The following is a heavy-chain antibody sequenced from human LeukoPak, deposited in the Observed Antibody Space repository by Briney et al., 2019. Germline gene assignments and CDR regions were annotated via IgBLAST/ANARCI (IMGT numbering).Heavy chain of an antibody. CDR3: ARVDPLPYYYYYMDV. J-gene: IGHJ6*03. D-gene: IGHD2-21*02. V-gene: IGHV4-61*02. CDR2: IYTSGST. Sequence: SSETLSLTCTVSGGSISSGSYYWSWIRQPAGKGLEWIGRIYTSGSTNYNPSLKRRVTISVDTSKNQFSLKLSSLTAADTAVYYCARVDPLPYYYYYMDVWGKGTTVTISS. CDR1: GGSISSGSYY.